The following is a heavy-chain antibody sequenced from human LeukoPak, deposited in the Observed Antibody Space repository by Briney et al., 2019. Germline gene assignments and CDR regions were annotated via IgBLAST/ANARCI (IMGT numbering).Heavy chain of an antibody. CDR3: ATSSYGGNFGLFDY. CDR2: ISSSSSYI. V-gene: IGHV3-21*01. CDR1: GFTFSSYT. D-gene: IGHD4-23*01. Sequence: GGSLRLSCAASGFTFSSYTMNWVRQAPGKGLEWVSSISSSSSYIYYADSVEGRFTISRDNAKNTLYLQMNSLRAEDTSVYYCATSSYGGNFGLFDYWGQGILVTVSS. J-gene: IGHJ4*02.